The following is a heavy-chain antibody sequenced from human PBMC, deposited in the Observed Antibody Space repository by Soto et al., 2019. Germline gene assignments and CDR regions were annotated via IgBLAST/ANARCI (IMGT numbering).Heavy chain of an antibody. D-gene: IGHD1-26*01. J-gene: IGHJ4*02. CDR1: GFTFSSYG. CDR2: ISYDGGNK. CDR3: AKEGGSSSSY. V-gene: IGHV3-30*18. Sequence: QVQLVESGGGGVQPGRSLRLSCAASGFTFSSYGMHWVRQAPGKGLEWVAVISYDGGNKYYADSVKGRFTISRDNSKNTLYLQMNSLRAEDTAVYYCAKEGGSSSSYWGQGTLVTVSS.